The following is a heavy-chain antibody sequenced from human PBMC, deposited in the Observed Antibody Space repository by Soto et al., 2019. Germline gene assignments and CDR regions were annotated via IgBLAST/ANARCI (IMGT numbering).Heavy chain of an antibody. CDR1: GYTFTSYG. Sequence: QVHLVQSGAEVKKPGASVKVSCKASGYTFTSYGITWVRQAPGQGLEWMGWISAHNGNTDYAQKLQGRVIVTRDTSTSTAYIELRSLRSDDTAVYYCARWRYGDYWGQGALVTVSS. V-gene: IGHV1-18*01. D-gene: IGHD1-1*01. CDR3: ARWRYGDY. J-gene: IGHJ4*02. CDR2: ISAHNGNT.